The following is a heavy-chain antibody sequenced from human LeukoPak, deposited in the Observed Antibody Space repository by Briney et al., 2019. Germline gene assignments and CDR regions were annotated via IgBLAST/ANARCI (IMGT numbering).Heavy chain of an antibody. CDR1: GYTFTGYY. Sequence: ASVKVSCKASGYTFTGYYMHWVRQAPGQGLEWMGWINPNSGGTNYAQKFQGGVTMTRDTSISTAYMELSRLRSDDTAVYYCARMRTTVTNAFDIWGQGTMVTVSS. J-gene: IGHJ3*02. CDR3: ARMRTTVTNAFDI. D-gene: IGHD4-17*01. CDR2: INPNSGGT. V-gene: IGHV1-2*02.